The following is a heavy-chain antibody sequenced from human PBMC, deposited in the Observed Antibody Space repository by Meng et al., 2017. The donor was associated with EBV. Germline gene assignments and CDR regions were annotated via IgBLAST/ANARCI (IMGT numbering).Heavy chain of an antibody. CDR1: GFTFSNYG. J-gene: IGHJ5*02. CDR2: IPSDASHNK. D-gene: IGHD1-14*01. CDR3: AKDLSGRFDP. V-gene: IGHV3-30*18. Sequence: QGALVESGGGVVQPGRSLRLSCAASGFTFSNYGSHWVRQAPGKGPEWVAIIPSDASHNKYYADSVKGRFIISRDNSKNTLYLQMNSLRNEDTAVYYCAKDLSGRFDPWGQGTLVTVSS.